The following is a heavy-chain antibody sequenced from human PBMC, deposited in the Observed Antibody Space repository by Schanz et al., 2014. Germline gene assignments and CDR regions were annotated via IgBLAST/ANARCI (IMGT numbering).Heavy chain of an antibody. CDR1: GFTFSSYG. D-gene: IGHD2-2*01. CDR2: MSYDGSIK. Sequence: QVQMVESGGGVVQPGRSLRLSCAASGFTFSSYGMHWVRQAPGKGLEWVAAMSYDGSIKYYGDSVKGRFTISRDNSKNTLYLHMNTLRSEDTAVYYCAKDSTHIDIVRVPTAIDYWGQGTLVTVSS. V-gene: IGHV3-30*18. J-gene: IGHJ4*02. CDR3: AKDSTHIDIVRVPTAIDY.